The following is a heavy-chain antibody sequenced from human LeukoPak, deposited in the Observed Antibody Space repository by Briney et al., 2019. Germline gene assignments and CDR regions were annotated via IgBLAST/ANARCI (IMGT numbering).Heavy chain of an antibody. CDR2: IIPILGIA. CDR1: GGTFISYA. V-gene: IGHV1-69*04. D-gene: IGHD1-26*01. Sequence: SVKVSCKASGGTFISYAISWVRQAPGQGLEWMGRIIPILGIANYAQKFQGRVTITADKSTSTAYMELSSLRSEDTAVYYCAVVGATTFFDYWGQGTLVTVSS. J-gene: IGHJ4*02. CDR3: AVVGATTFFDY.